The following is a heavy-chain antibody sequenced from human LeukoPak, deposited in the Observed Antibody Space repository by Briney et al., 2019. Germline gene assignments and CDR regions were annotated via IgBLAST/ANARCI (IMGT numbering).Heavy chain of an antibody. Sequence: ASVKVSCKASGYTFTGDYMHWVRQALGQGLEWMGWINPNSGGTNYAQKFQGWVTMTRDTSISTAYMELSRLRSDDTAVYYCARGGPRYCSSTSCPYGMDVWGKGTTVTVSS. CDR1: GYTFTGDY. J-gene: IGHJ6*04. D-gene: IGHD2-2*01. V-gene: IGHV1-2*04. CDR2: INPNSGGT. CDR3: ARGGPRYCSSTSCPYGMDV.